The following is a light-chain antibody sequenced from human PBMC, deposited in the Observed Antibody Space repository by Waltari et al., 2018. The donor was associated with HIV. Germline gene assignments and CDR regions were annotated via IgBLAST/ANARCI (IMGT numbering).Light chain of an antibody. J-gene: IGLJ3*02. V-gene: IGLV2-14*01. CDR1: SSDVGGYKD. CDR2: EVS. CDR3: NSYISTTTVM. Sequence: QSALTQPASVSGSPGQSITISCTGTSSDVGGYKDVSWYQQHPGTAPKLLIYEVSHRPSGVSTRFSGSKSGNTASLTISGLQAEDEADYYCNSYISTTTVMFGGGTKLTVL.